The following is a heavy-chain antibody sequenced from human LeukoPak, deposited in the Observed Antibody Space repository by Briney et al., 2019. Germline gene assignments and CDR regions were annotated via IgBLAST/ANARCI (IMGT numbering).Heavy chain of an antibody. V-gene: IGHV3-74*01. CDR2: INSDGSST. J-gene: IGHJ4*02. D-gene: IGHD1-26*01. CDR3: ARVDGGSYYSY. CDR1: GFTFSSYW. Sequence: PGGSLRLSCAASGFTFSSYWMHWVRQAPGKGLVWVSRINSDGSSTSYADSVKGRFTISRDNAKNTLYPQMNSLRAEDTAVYYCARVDGGSYYSYWGQGTLVTVSS.